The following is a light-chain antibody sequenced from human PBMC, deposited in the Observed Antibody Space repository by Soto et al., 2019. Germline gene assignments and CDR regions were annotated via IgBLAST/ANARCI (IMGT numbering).Light chain of an antibody. V-gene: IGKV1-39*01. Sequence: DIQMTQSPSSLSASVGDRVTITCRAGQSISSDLNWYQQKPGKAPKLLIFAASRLQSGVPSRFSGSGSGTDFTLTISSLQPVDFATYYCQHTYTVPWTFGQGTQVEIK. CDR2: AAS. CDR1: QSISSD. CDR3: QHTYTVPWT. J-gene: IGKJ1*01.